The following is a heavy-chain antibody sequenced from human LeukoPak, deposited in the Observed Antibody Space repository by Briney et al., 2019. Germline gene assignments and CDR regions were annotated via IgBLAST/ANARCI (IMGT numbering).Heavy chain of an antibody. D-gene: IGHD3-16*01. V-gene: IGHV1-3*01. CDR2: INAGNGNT. CDR3: ARVPGGRYFDY. Sequence: VKVSYKASGYPFTSYAMHWVRPAPGQRLEWMGWINAGNGNTKYSQKFQGRVTITRDTSASTAYVELSSLRSEDTAVYYCARVPGGRYFDYWGQGTLVTVSS. CDR1: GYPFTSYA. J-gene: IGHJ4*02.